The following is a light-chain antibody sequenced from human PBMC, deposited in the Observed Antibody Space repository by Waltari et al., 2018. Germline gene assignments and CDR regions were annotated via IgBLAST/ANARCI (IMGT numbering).Light chain of an antibody. V-gene: IGKV1-8*01. CDR3: LQYDSYPWT. CDR1: QGVSHH. CDR2: ITS. J-gene: IGKJ1*01. Sequence: AIRITQSPSSLSASTGDRVTITCRASQGVSHHLAWYQQKPGKAPKLLIYITSTLQSGVPSRFSGSGSWTDVTLTIDGLQSEDFATYYCLQYDSYPWTFGQGTKVEIK.